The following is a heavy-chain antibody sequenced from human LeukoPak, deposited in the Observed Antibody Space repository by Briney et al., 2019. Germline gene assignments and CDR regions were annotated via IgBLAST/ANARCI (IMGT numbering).Heavy chain of an antibody. J-gene: IGHJ4*02. D-gene: IGHD3-22*01. Sequence: XVSXXXXGYTFSXYYMHWVRQAPGQGLEWMGWINPNSGDTNSAQRFQGKVTMTTDTSISTAYMELSRLRSDDTAVYYCASSPYYYDSSGNYYYFDYWGQGTLVTVSS. CDR3: ASSPYYYDSSGNYYYFDY. CDR1: GYTFSXYY. CDR2: INPNSGDT. V-gene: IGHV1-2*02.